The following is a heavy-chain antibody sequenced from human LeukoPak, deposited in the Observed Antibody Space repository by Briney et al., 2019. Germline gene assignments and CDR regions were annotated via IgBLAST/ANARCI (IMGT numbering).Heavy chain of an antibody. Sequence: PSETLSLTCAVYGGSFNGYYWSWIRQAPGKGLEWLGEGNHSGGTKYNPSLKSRVTISADSSKNQFSLKLSSVTAADTAVYHCAKNGQSGFSFDPWGQGTLVTVSS. V-gene: IGHV4-34*01. CDR1: GGSFNGYY. CDR2: GNHSGGT. D-gene: IGHD5-12*01. J-gene: IGHJ5*02. CDR3: AKNGQSGFSFDP.